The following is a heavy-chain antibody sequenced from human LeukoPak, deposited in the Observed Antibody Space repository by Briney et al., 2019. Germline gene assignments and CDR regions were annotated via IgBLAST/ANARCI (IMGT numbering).Heavy chain of an antibody. D-gene: IGHD6-13*01. CDR2: ISGSGTST. J-gene: IGHJ4*02. CDR1: GFTFDDYA. Sequence: PGGSLRLSCAASGFTFDDYAMHWVRQAPGKGLEWVSIISGSGTSTDYADSVKGRFTISRDNSKNTLYLQMNSLRAEDTAVYDCAKSFGPVIAAAGTGADWGQGTLVTVSS. V-gene: IGHV3-23*01. CDR3: AKSFGPVIAAAGTGAD.